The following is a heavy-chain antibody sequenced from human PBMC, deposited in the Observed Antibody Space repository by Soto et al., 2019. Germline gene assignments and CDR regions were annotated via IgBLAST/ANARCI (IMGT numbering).Heavy chain of an antibody. CDR2: IWYDGSNK. CDR1: GFTFSSYG. Sequence: TGGSLRLSCAASGFTFSSYGMHWVRQAPGKGLEWVAVIWYDGSNKYYADSVKGRFTISRDNSKNTLYLQMNSLRAEDTAVYYCARGSEVYCSSTSCYGWFDPWGQGTLVTVSS. CDR3: ARGSEVYCSSTSCYGWFDP. D-gene: IGHD2-2*01. V-gene: IGHV3-33*01. J-gene: IGHJ5*02.